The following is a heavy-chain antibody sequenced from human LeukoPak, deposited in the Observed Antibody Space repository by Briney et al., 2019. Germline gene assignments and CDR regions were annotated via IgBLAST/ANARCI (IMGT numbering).Heavy chain of an antibody. J-gene: IGHJ4*02. CDR3: ARRVFPDYFDY. CDR1: GYSISSGHY. D-gene: IGHD6-13*01. Sequence: SETLSLTCAVSGYSISSGHYWGWIRQPPGKGLEWIGSMYHSGSTYYNPSLKSRVTISIDTSKNQFSLKLSSVTAADTAVYYCARRVFPDYFDYWGQGTLVTVSS. V-gene: IGHV4-38-2*01. CDR2: MYHSGST.